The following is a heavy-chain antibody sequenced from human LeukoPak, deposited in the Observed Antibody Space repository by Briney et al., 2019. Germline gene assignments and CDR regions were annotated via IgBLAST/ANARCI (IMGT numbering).Heavy chain of an antibody. CDR1: GFTFSSYA. V-gene: IGHV3-30*04. CDR3: ARNSPPDY. D-gene: IGHD1-14*01. Sequence: GGSLRLSCAASGFTFSSYAMHWVRQAPGKGLEWVALISFDGSDKYYADSVKGRCTISRDNSKNTLYLQMNSLRAEDTAVYYCARNSPPDYWGQGTLVTVSS. J-gene: IGHJ4*02. CDR2: ISFDGSDK.